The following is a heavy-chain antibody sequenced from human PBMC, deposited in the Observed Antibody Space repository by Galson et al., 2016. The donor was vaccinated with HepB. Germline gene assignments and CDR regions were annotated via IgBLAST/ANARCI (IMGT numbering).Heavy chain of an antibody. CDR2: INPGGGTT. CDR3: ARDGGSYLYYFDY. CDR1: GFPFIRYF. Sequence: SVKVSCKASGFPFIRYFVHWVRQAPGQGLEWMGTINPGGGTTRYAERFEGRVTMTRDTSTSTVYMELSSLRSEDTAVYYCARDGGSYLYYFDYWGQGTLVTVSS. V-gene: IGHV1-46*01. J-gene: IGHJ4*02. D-gene: IGHD1-26*01.